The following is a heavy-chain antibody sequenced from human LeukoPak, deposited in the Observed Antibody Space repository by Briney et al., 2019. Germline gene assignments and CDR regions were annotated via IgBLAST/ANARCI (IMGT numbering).Heavy chain of an antibody. CDR2: IKSKTDGGTT. CDR1: GFTFSNAW. J-gene: IGHJ4*02. V-gene: IGHV3-15*01. D-gene: IGHD3/OR15-3a*01. CDR3: TTDWTLGTY. Sequence: GGSPRLSCAASGFTFSNAWMSWVRQAPGKGLEWVGRIKSKTDGGTTDYAAPVNGGFTILRDDSKNTLYLQMNSLRSEDTAVYYCTTDWTLGTYWGQGTLVTVSS.